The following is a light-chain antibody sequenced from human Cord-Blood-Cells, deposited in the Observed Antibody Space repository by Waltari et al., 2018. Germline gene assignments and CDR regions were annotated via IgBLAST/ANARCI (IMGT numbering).Light chain of an antibody. Sequence: QSALTQPASVSGSPGQSLTISCTGTSSDVGSYNLVSWYQQHPGKAPKLMIYEGSKRPSGVSNRFPGSKSGNTASLTISGLQAEDEADYYCCSYAGSSTSWVFGGGTKLTVL. J-gene: IGLJ3*02. CDR1: SSDVGSYNL. CDR2: EGS. CDR3: CSYAGSSTSWV. V-gene: IGLV2-23*01.